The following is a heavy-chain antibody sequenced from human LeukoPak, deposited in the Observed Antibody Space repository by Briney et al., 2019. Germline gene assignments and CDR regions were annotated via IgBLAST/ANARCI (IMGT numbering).Heavy chain of an antibody. J-gene: IGHJ4*02. D-gene: IGHD1-26*01. V-gene: IGHV4-34*01. CDR1: GGSFSGYY. Sequence: SETLSLTCAVYGGSFSGYYWSWIRQPPGKGLEWIGEINHSGSTNYNPSLKSRVTISVDTSKNQFSLKLSSVTAADTAVYYCARVIKEGIVGATTLTDYWGQGTLVTVSS. CDR3: ARVIKEGIVGATTLTDY. CDR2: INHSGST.